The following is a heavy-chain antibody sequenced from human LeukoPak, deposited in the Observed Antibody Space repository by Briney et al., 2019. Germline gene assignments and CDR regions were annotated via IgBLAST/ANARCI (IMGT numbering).Heavy chain of an antibody. Sequence: GGSLRLSCVASGFTFSYYSMNWVRQAPGKGLEWVSYINSISGEIWYADSVKGRFTISRDDAKNSLYLQMNSLRDEDTAVYYCARDLGYAFDYWGQGTLVTVSS. D-gene: IGHD5-12*01. V-gene: IGHV3-48*02. CDR1: GFTFSYYS. CDR2: INSISGEI. CDR3: ARDLGYAFDY. J-gene: IGHJ4*02.